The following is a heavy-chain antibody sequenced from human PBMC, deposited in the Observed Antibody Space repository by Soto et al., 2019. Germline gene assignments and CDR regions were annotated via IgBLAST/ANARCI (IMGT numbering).Heavy chain of an antibody. CDR3: GPRGAVADPRGY. CDR2: INHSGNT. D-gene: IGHD6-19*01. J-gene: IGHJ4*02. Sequence: QVQLQQWGAGLLKPSETLSLTCAVYGGSFSDFYWTWIRQLPGKGLEWIGEINHSGNTNYNPSLKSRVAISVDPSKNQFSLNLDSVTAADTAVYYCGPRGAVADPRGYWGQGTLVTVSS. V-gene: IGHV4-34*01. CDR1: GGSFSDFY.